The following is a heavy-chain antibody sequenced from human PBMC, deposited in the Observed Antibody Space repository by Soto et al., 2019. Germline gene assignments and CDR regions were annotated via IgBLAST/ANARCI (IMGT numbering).Heavy chain of an antibody. V-gene: IGHV4-34*01. CDR2: INHSGST. CDR1: GGSFSGYY. CDR3: ARVRATIFWVAN. J-gene: IGHJ4*02. D-gene: IGHD3-3*01. Sequence: PSETLSLTCAVYGGSFSGYYWSWIRQPPGKGLEWIGEINHSGSTNYNPSLKSRVTLSVDTSKNQFSLKLSSVTAADTAVYYGARVRATIFWVANWGQGTLVAVSS.